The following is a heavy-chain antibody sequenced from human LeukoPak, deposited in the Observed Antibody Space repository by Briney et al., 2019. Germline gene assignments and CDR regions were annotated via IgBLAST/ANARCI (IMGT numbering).Heavy chain of an antibody. CDR2: IRYDGSNK. CDR1: GFTLSSYG. CDR3: AVAGGGTFDY. V-gene: IGHV3-30*02. Sequence: GGSLRLSCAASGFTLSSYGMHWGRQAPGKGLEWVAFIRYDGSNKYYADSVKGRFTISRDNSKNTLYLQMNSLRAEDTAVYYCAVAGGGTFDYWGQGTLVTVSS. J-gene: IGHJ4*02. D-gene: IGHD6-19*01.